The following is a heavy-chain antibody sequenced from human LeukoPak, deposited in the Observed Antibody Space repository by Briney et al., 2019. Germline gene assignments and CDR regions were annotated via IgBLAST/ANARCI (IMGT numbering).Heavy chain of an antibody. Sequence: GGSLRLSCAASGFTFSSYAMSWVRQAPGKGLEWVSAISGSGGITSYADSVKGRFTISRDNSRNTLYLQMNSLRAEDTAVYYCAKAGTGYSSSWYYFDYWGQGTLVTVSS. J-gene: IGHJ4*02. D-gene: IGHD6-13*01. V-gene: IGHV3-23*01. CDR2: ISGSGGIT. CDR1: GFTFSSYA. CDR3: AKAGTGYSSSWYYFDY.